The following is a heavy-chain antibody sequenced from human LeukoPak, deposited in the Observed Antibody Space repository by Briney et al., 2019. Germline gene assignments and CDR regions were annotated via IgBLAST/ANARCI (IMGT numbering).Heavy chain of an antibody. CDR1: GFTFSSYS. D-gene: IGHD3-3*01. J-gene: IGHJ4*02. Sequence: GSLRLSCAASGFTFSSYSMSLVRQAPGKGLEVGSAISGSDGITYYADSMKGRFTISRDNSKNTLYLQMNSLRADDTAVYYCAKGPIFGVVRSFDYWGQGTLVTVSS. CDR3: AKGPIFGVVRSFDY. CDR2: ISGSDGIT. V-gene: IGHV3-23*01.